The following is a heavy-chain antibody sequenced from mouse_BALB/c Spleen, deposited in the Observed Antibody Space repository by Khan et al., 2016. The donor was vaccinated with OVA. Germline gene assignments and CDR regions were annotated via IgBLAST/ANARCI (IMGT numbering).Heavy chain of an antibody. CDR1: GYTFRSFG. CDR2: INTYTGEP. CDR3: ARPPYFSYVMVY. V-gene: IGHV9-3-1*01. J-gene: IGHJ4*01. Sequence: QIQLVQSGPELKKPGETVKISCKASGYTFRSFGMNWVKQAPGKGLKWMGWINTYTGEPTYVDDFKGRYVFSLETSASTAYLQINNLKNEDTATYFCARPPYFSYVMVYWGQGTSVTVSS. D-gene: IGHD2-10*01.